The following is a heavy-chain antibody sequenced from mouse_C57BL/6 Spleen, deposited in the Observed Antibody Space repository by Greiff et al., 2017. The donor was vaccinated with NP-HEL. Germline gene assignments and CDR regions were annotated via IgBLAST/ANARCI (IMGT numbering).Heavy chain of an antibody. CDR1: GYTFTDYN. Sequence: EVQLVESGPELVKPGASVKMSCKASGYTFTDYNMHWVKQSHGKSLEWIGYINPNNGGTSYNQKFKGKATLPVNKSSSTAYMELRSLTSEDSAVYYCLYGSSYDYFDYWGQGTTLTVSS. D-gene: IGHD1-1*01. CDR3: LYGSSYDYFDY. V-gene: IGHV1-22*01. CDR2: INPNNGGT. J-gene: IGHJ2*01.